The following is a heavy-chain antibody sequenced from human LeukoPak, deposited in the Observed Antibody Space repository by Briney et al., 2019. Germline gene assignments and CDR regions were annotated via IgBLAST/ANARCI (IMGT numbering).Heavy chain of an antibody. V-gene: IGHV3-66*01. Sequence: PGGSLRLSCAASGVIVSSNYMSWVRQAPGKGLEWVSVIYSSGSTYYADSVRGRFTISRDNSQNTLYLQMSSLRAEDTAVYYCVRDKGNGVGHSWGQGTLVTVSS. CDR3: VRDKGNGVGHS. J-gene: IGHJ5*02. CDR1: GVIVSSNY. CDR2: IYSSGST. D-gene: IGHD1-1*01.